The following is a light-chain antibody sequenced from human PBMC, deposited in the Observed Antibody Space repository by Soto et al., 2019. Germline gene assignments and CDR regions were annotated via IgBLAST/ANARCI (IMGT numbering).Light chain of an antibody. CDR1: HSISSH. CDR3: QRYNNWPLT. V-gene: IGKV3-15*01. CDR2: RTS. J-gene: IGKJ4*01. Sequence: EIVMTQSPATLSVSPVERATLSCRASHSISSHLAWYQQKPGQAPRLLMFRTSSRATGFPARFSGSGSGTEFTLTINSLQSEDFAVYYCQRYNNWPLTFGGGTKVDIK.